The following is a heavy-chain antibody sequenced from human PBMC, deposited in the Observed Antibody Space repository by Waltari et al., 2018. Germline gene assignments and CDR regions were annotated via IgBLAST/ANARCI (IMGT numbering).Heavy chain of an antibody. D-gene: IGHD2-2*03. CDR3: SRQVLGYCTSAACRRLES. CDR1: VYPLNSVSY. J-gene: IGHJ4*02. V-gene: IGHV4-38-2*01. CDR2: IYHAGDT. Sequence: QVQLQESGPGLVKPSETLSLTCDVPVYPLNSVSYGGWIRQSPGKGLEWIATIYHAGDTFYNPSLKSRVTISMDTSKNQFSLKLNSVTAADTAVYFCSRQVLGYCTSAACRRLESWGQGTLVTVSS.